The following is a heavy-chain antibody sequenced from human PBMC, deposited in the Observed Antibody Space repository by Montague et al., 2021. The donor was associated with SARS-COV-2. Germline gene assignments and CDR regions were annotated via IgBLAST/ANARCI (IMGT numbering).Heavy chain of an antibody. CDR3: ARAFPRWLQFDPYFDY. V-gene: IGHV4-59*01. J-gene: IGHJ4*02. CDR2: IYYSGST. CDR1: GGSISSYY. D-gene: IGHD5-24*01. Sequence: SETLSLTCTVSGGSISSYYWSWIRQPPGKGLEWIGYIYYSGSTNYNPPLKSRVTISVDTSKNQFSLKLSSVTAADTAVYYCARAFPRWLQFDPYFDYWGQGTLVTVSS.